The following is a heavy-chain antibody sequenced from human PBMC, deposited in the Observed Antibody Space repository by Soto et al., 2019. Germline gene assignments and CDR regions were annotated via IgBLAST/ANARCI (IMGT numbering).Heavy chain of an antibody. V-gene: IGHV1-69*01. J-gene: IGHJ6*02. D-gene: IGHD6-6*01. CDR1: GGTFSSYA. CDR3: ARNGIAARPSYYYYYYGMDV. CDR2: IIPIFGTA. Sequence: QVQLVQSGAEVKQPGSSVKVSCKASGGTFSSYAISWVRQAPGQGLEWMGGIIPIFGTANYAQKFQGRVTITADESTSTAYMELSSLRSEDTAVYYCARNGIAARPSYYYYYYGMDVWGQGTTVTVSS.